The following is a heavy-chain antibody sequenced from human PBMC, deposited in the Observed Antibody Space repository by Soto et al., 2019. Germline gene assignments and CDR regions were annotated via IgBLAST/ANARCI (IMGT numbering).Heavy chain of an antibody. CDR1: GFTVSSKY. Sequence: EVQLVESGGGLIQPGGSLRLSCAASGFTVSSKYMTWVRQAPGKGLEWVSVIYGGGTTYYADSVKGRFTISRDNSKNTLDLQMTSLRAEDTAVYYCVQTTGWPGFDFWGQGTLVTVSS. CDR3: VQTTGWPGFDF. CDR2: IYGGGTT. D-gene: IGHD6-19*01. J-gene: IGHJ4*02. V-gene: IGHV3-53*01.